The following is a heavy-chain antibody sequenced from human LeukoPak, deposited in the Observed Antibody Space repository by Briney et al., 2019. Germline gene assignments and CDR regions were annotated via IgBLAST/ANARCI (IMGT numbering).Heavy chain of an antibody. J-gene: IGHJ5*02. D-gene: IGHD3-22*01. V-gene: IGHV4-31*02. CDR3: ARRDYDSGGHYGSDNWFAP. CDR2: IYYSSNT. Sequence: SETLTLTRSVSGGAISYRSNYWSGIRQHPGKGLEWIVYIYYSSNTYYNPTLKSRVTISVDTSKNQFSLKMSSVTAADTAVYYCARRDYDSGGHYGSDNWFAPWGQGIQVTVSP. CDR1: GGAISYRSNY.